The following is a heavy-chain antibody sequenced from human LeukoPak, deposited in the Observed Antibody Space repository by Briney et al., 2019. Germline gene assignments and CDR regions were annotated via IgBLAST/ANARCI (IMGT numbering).Heavy chain of an antibody. CDR1: GFTFSSYS. Sequence: GGSLRLSCAASGFTFSSYSMNWVRQVPGRGLEWVSFISSGSSYIYYADSVKGRFTISRDNAKNSLYLQMNSLRAEDTAVYYCARSVAAVAGHEDYWGQGTLVTVSS. D-gene: IGHD6-19*01. CDR2: ISSGSSYI. V-gene: IGHV3-21*01. J-gene: IGHJ4*02. CDR3: ARSVAAVAGHEDY.